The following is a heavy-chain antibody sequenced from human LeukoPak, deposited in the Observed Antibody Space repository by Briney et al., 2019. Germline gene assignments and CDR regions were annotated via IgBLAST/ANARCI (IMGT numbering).Heavy chain of an antibody. J-gene: IGHJ4*02. D-gene: IGHD5-24*01. Sequence: GGSLRLSCAASGFTFSSYGMSWVRQAPGKGLEWVSTIRGSGDNTYYADSVKGRFTISRDNSKNTLYLQMNSLRAEDTAVYYCAKDRDWYYFDYWGQGTLVTVSS. CDR1: GFTFSSYG. V-gene: IGHV3-23*01. CDR3: AKDRDWYYFDY. CDR2: IRGSGDNT.